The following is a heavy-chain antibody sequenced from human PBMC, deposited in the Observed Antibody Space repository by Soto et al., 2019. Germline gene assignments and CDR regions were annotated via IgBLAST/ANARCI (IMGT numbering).Heavy chain of an antibody. CDR2: IYSGGST. J-gene: IGHJ6*02. CDR1: GFTVGSNY. Sequence: GGSLRLSCAASGFTVGSNYMSWVRQALGKGLEWVSVIYSGGSTFYADSVKDRFTISRDNSKNTLYLQMNSLRAEDTALYYCGRGTPYYYCGLDVWGQGTTVTVSS. CDR3: GRGTPYYYCGLDV. D-gene: IGHD1-1*01. V-gene: IGHV3-66*01.